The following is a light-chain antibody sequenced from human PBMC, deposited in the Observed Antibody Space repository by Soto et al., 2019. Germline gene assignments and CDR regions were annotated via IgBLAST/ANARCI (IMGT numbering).Light chain of an antibody. J-gene: IGLJ1*01. CDR2: QVT. CDR3: NSYSSSTFYV. CDR1: SSDIASFNY. V-gene: IGLV2-14*01. Sequence: QSGLAQPASVSGSPGQSITISCTGSSSDIASFNYVSWYQQYPGKAPKLLIYQVTSRASGVSHRFSGSKFGDTASLTISGLQPEDEAEYSCNSYSSSTFYVFCTGTNFTVL.